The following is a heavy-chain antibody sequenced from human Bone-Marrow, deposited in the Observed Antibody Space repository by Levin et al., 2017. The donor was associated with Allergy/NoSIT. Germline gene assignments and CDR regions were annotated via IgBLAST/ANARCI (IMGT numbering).Heavy chain of an antibody. CDR3: ARAGGGVFDY. J-gene: IGHJ4*02. V-gene: IGHV3-7*04. CDR1: GFTFSSYW. Sequence: ASVKVSCADSGFTFSSYWMSWVRQAPGKGLEWVANIKQDGSEKYYVDSVKGRFTISRDNAKNSLYLQMNSLRAEDTAVYYCARAGGGVFDYWGQGTLVTVSS. CDR2: IKQDGSEK. D-gene: IGHD3-16*01.